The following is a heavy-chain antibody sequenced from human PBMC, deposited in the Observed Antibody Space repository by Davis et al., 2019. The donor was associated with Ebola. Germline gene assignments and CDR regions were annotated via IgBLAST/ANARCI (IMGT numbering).Heavy chain of an antibody. D-gene: IGHD4-17*01. CDR1: GGTFSSYA. CDR2: FIPILGIA. J-gene: IGHJ4*02. CDR3: ARSTYTVTPDY. Sequence: SVKVSCKASGGTFSSYAISWVRQAPGQGLEWMGRFIPILGIANYAQKFQGRVTMTRDTSTSTVYMELSSLRSEDTAVYYCARSTYTVTPDYWGQGTLVTVSS. V-gene: IGHV1-69*04.